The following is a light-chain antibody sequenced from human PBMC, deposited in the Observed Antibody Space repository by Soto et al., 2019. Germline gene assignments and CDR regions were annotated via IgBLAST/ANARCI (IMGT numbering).Light chain of an antibody. CDR1: SGHSSYA. CDR3: QTWGTGIQV. V-gene: IGLV4-69*01. Sequence: QLVLTQSPSASASLGASVKLTCTLSSGHSSYAIAWHQQQPEKGPRYLMNLNSDGSHSKGDGIPDRFSGSSSGAERYLTIPSLQSEDEADYYCQTWGTGIQVFGGGTKLTVL. CDR2: LNSDGSH. J-gene: IGLJ2*01.